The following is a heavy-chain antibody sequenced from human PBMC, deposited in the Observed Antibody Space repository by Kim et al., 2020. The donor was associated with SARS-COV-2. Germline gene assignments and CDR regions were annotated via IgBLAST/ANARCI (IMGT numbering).Heavy chain of an antibody. J-gene: IGHJ6*01. CDR3: VRDLGTTSSGGRGMDV. Sequence: SETLSLTCTVSGGSVSRGSYYWSWIRQPPGKGLEWIGYIHDSGSTKYNPSFRSRVTILVDTSKSQFSLKLNSVTAADTAAYYCVRDLGTTSSGGRGMDV. CDR1: GGSVSRGSYY. V-gene: IGHV4-61*01. CDR2: IHDSGST. D-gene: IGHD2-15*01.